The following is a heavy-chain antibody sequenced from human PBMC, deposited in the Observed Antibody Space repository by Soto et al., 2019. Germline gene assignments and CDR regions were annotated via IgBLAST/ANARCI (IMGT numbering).Heavy chain of an antibody. CDR1: GGSISSYY. Sequence: SETLSLTCTVSGGSISSYYWSWIRQPPGKGLEWIGYIYYSGSTNYNPSLKSRVTISVDTSKNQFSLKLSSVTAADTAVYYCARMMNLEWFPGDYFDYWGQGTLVTVSS. J-gene: IGHJ4*02. D-gene: IGHD3-3*01. V-gene: IGHV4-59*01. CDR3: ARMMNLEWFPGDYFDY. CDR2: IYYSGST.